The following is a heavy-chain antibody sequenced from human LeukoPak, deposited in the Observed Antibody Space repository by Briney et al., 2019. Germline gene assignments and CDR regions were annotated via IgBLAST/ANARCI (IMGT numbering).Heavy chain of an antibody. CDR1: GFTFSSYG. Sequence: PGGSLRLSCAASGFTFSSYGMHWVRQAPGKGLEWVAVISYDGSNKYYADSVKGRFTISRDNSKNTLYLQMNSLRAEDTAVYHCARGLDLGYFQRWGQGTLVTVSS. V-gene: IGHV3-30*03. J-gene: IGHJ1*01. D-gene: IGHD4-11*01. CDR2: ISYDGSNK. CDR3: ARGLDLGYFQR.